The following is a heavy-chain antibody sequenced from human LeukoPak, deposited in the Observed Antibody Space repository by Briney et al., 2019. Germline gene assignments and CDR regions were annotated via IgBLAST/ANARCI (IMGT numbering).Heavy chain of an antibody. CDR3: ARDQGGLTFDY. CDR2: IYSGGST. J-gene: IGHJ4*02. D-gene: IGHD2-15*01. Sequence: PGGSLRLSCAASGFTVSSNYMSWVRQAPGKGLEWVSVIYSGGSTYYADSVKGRFTISRDNSKNTLYLQMSSLRAEDTAVYYCARDQGGLTFDYWGQGTLVTVSS. CDR1: GFTVSSNY. V-gene: IGHV3-66*01.